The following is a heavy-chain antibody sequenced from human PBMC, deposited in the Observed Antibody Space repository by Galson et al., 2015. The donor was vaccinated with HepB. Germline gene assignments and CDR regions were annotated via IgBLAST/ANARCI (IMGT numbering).Heavy chain of an antibody. V-gene: IGHV4-59*08. CDR1: GGSISSYY. J-gene: IGHJ3*02. CDR2: IYYSGST. CDR3: ARRRESYYSGNAFDI. D-gene: IGHD1-26*01. Sequence: TLFLTCTVSGGSISSYYWSWIRQPPGKGLEWIGYIYYSGSTNYNPSLKSRVTISVDTSKNQFSLKLSSVTAADTAVYYCARRRESYYSGNAFDIWGQGTMVTVSS.